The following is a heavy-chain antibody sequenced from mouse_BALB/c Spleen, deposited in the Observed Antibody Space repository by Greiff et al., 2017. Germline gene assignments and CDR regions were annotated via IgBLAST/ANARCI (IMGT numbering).Heavy chain of an antibody. D-gene: IGHD2-4*01. CDR2: ISYDGSN. Sequence: EVQLVESGPGLVKPSQSLSLTCSVTGYSITSGYYWNWIRQFPGNKLEWMGYISYDGSNNYNPSLKNRISITRDTSKNQFFLKLNSVTTEDTATYYCASLYDYDSYWYFDVWGAGTTVTVSS. V-gene: IGHV3-6*02. J-gene: IGHJ1*01. CDR3: ASLYDYDSYWYFDV. CDR1: GYSITSGYY.